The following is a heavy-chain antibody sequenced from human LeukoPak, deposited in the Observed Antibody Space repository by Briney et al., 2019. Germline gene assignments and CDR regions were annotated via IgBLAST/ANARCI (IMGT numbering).Heavy chain of an antibody. J-gene: IGHJ5*02. D-gene: IGHD3-10*01. Sequence: SETLSLTCTVSGYSISSGYYWGWIRQPPGKGLEWIGSIYHSGSTYYNPSLKSRVTISVDTSKSQFSLKLSSVTAADTAVYYCARVFGGRSNRNNWFDPWGQGTLVTVSS. CDR3: ARVFGGRSNRNNWFDP. V-gene: IGHV4-38-2*02. CDR1: GYSISSGYY. CDR2: IYHSGST.